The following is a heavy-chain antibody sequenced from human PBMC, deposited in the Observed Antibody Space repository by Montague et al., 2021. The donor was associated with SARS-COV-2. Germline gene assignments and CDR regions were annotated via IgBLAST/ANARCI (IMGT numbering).Heavy chain of an antibody. CDR3: ARHSPFTIFGVVTTPGWFDP. CDR2: IYYSGST. Sequence: SETLSLTCTVSGDSISSSSYYWVWIRQPPGKGLEWIGSIYYSGSTYYNPSLKSRVTISVDTSKNQFSLKLSSVTAADTAVYYCARHSPFTIFGVVTTPGWFDPWGQGTLVTVSS. CDR1: GDSISSSSYY. D-gene: IGHD3-3*01. V-gene: IGHV4-39*01. J-gene: IGHJ5*02.